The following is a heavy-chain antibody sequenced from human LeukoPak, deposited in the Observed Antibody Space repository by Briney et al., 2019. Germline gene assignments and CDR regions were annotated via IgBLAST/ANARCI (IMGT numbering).Heavy chain of an antibody. Sequence: SETLSLTCAVYGGSFSGYYWSWIRQPPGKGLEWIGEINHSGITNYIPSLKSRVTISVDTSKNQFSLKLSSVTAEDTAVYYCARDPEAHYYYYMDVWGKGTTVTVSS. CDR2: INHSGIT. V-gene: IGHV4-34*01. CDR1: GGSFSGYY. CDR3: ARDPEAHYYYYMDV. J-gene: IGHJ6*03.